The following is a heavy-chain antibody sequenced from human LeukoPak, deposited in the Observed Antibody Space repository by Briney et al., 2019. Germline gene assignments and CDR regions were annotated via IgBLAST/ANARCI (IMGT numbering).Heavy chain of an antibody. Sequence: SGTLSLTCAVSGGSISSSNWWSWVRQPPGKGLEWIGEIYHSGSTNYNPSLKSRVTISVDKSKNQFSLKLSSVTAADTAVYYCARFPPVYDSSGYYRPGQYYFDYWGQGTLVTVSS. CDR1: GGSISSSNW. CDR2: IYHSGST. CDR3: ARFPPVYDSSGYYRPGQYYFDY. D-gene: IGHD3-22*01. J-gene: IGHJ4*02. V-gene: IGHV4-4*02.